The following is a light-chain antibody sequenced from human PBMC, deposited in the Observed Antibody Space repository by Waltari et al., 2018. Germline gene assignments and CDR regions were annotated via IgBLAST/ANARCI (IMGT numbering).Light chain of an antibody. J-gene: IGKJ4*01. CDR2: DAS. CDR3: QQYLNPPLT. Sequence: DIQMTQSPSSLSASVGDRVTITCQASQDINNYLNWFQQKPGEAPNLLIYDASNLETGVPSRFSGSGSATEFTLTITSLQPEDFATYYCQQYLNPPLTFGGGTKVEIK. CDR1: QDINNY. V-gene: IGKV1-33*01.